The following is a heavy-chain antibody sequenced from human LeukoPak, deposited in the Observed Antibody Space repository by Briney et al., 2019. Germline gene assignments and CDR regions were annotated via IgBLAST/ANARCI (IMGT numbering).Heavy chain of an antibody. Sequence: ASVKVSCKASGYTFTGNGWYLYWLRQAPGQGLECMGWPHPNNAATGYAQKFQGRVAMTRATSISTAYLELRRLRAADTAVYDCSRDLYCSGGSCFDYWGQGTLVTVSS. CDR3: SRDLYCSGGSCFDY. CDR2: PHPNNAAT. V-gene: IGHV1-2*02. CDR1: GYTFTGNGWY. D-gene: IGHD2-15*01. J-gene: IGHJ4*02.